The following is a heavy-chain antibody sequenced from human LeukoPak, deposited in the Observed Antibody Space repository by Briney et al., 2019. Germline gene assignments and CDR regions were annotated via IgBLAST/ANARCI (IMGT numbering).Heavy chain of an antibody. CDR3: AKHSRSGDSGYGNAFDI. CDR1: GGSISSSSNY. D-gene: IGHD5-12*01. V-gene: IGHV4-39*01. CDR2: FYYSGST. J-gene: IGHJ3*02. Sequence: PSETLSLTCTVSGGSISSSSNYWDWVRQPPGKGLEWIASFYYSGSTYYNPSLKSRVTISVDASKNHFSLKLSSVTAADTAVYYCAKHSRSGDSGYGNAFDIWGQGTMVTVSS.